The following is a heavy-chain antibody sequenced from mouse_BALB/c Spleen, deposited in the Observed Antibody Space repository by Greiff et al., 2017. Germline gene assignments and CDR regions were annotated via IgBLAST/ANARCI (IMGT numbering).Heavy chain of an antibody. D-gene: IGHD2-3*01. CDR1: GFTFSSYA. CDR2: ISSGGSYT. V-gene: IGHV5-9-3*01. CDR3: ARHDDGYSRFAY. Sequence: DVMLVESRGGLVKPGGSLKLSCAASGFTFSSYAMSWVRQTPEKRLEWVATISSGGSYTYYPDSVKGRFTISRDNAKNTLYLQMSSLRSEDTAMYYCARHDDGYSRFAYWGQGTLVTVSA. J-gene: IGHJ3*01.